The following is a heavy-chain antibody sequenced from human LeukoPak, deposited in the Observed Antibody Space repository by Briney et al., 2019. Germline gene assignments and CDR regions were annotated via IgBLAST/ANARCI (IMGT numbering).Heavy chain of an antibody. J-gene: IGHJ5*02. D-gene: IGHD2-15*01. CDR3: ATIMGGGSPNKNTLEP. CDR2: MNPKSGNT. CDR1: GYIFTKYD. Sequence: ASVKVSCKVPGYIFTKYDVAWVRQATGQGLQYMGWMNPKSGNTGYAQRFQGRVTMTRDTSTYTAYMELRGLTSEDTAMYYCATIMGGGSPNKNTLEPWGQGTLATVSS. V-gene: IGHV1-8*01.